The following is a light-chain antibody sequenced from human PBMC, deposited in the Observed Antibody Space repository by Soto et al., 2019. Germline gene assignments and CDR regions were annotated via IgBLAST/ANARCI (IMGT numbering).Light chain of an antibody. J-gene: IGLJ1*01. V-gene: IGLV2-14*01. CDR1: SSDVCGYNS. Sequence: QSALTQPASVSGSPGLSIAISCTGTSSDVCGYNSVSWYQQHPGKAPKLVIYDVTSRPSGVSNRFSGSQSGNTASLTISGLQAEDEGDYYCSSYRTGGSYVFGTVTKLTVL. CDR2: DVT. CDR3: SSYRTGGSYV.